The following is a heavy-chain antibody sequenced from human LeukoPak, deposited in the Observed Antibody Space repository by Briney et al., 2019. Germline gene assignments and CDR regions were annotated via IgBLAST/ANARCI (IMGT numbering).Heavy chain of an antibody. J-gene: IGHJ4*02. CDR2: IISILGIA. D-gene: IGHD1-26*01. V-gene: IGHV1-69*04. CDR1: GGTFSSYA. CDR3: ARDLAPSGSHWNYFDY. Sequence: SVKVFCKASGGTFSSYAISWVRRAPGQGLEWMGRIISILGIANYAQKFQGRVTITADKTTTTAYMELSSLRSEDTAVYYCARDLAPSGSHWNYFDYWGEGTLGTVSS.